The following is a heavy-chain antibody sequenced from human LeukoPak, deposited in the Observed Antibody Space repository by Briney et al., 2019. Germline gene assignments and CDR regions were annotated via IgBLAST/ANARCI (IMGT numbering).Heavy chain of an antibody. CDR1: GGSLSSYY. V-gene: IGHV4-59*08. CDR3: ARSGTVGAMPV. Sequence: PSETLSLTCTVSGGSLSSYYWSWIRLPPGKGLEWIGYIYYSGSTNYNPSLKSRVTISVDTSKNHFSLKLNSVTAADTAVYYCARSGTVGAMPVWGQGTLVTVSS. J-gene: IGHJ4*02. D-gene: IGHD1-26*01. CDR2: IYYSGST.